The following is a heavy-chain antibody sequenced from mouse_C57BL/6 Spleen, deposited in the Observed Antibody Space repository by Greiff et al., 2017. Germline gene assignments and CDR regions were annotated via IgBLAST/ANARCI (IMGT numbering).Heavy chain of an antibody. D-gene: IGHD3-2*02. CDR1: GYAFSSYW. CDR2: IYPGDGDT. J-gene: IGHJ2*01. Sequence: VKLQESGAELVKPGASVKISCKASGYAFSSYWMNWVKQRPGKGLEWIGQIYPGDGDTTYNGKFKGKATLTADKSSSTADMQLSSLTSEDSAVYFCARRMAAQATVFDYWGQGTTLTVSS. V-gene: IGHV1-80*01. CDR3: ARRMAAQATVFDY.